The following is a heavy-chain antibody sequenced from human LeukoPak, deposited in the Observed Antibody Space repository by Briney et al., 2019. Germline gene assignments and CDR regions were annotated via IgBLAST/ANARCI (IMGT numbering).Heavy chain of an antibody. J-gene: IGHJ4*02. CDR3: ARRNFGEADY. CDR1: GFTVSSNY. D-gene: IGHD3-10*01. CDR2: IYSGGST. V-gene: IGHV3-53*01. Sequence: PGGSLRLSCAASGFTVSSNYMSWVRQAPGKGLEWVSVIYSGGSTYYADSVKGRFTISRDNSKNTLYLQMNSLRAEDTGVYYCARRNFGEADYWGQGTLVTVSS.